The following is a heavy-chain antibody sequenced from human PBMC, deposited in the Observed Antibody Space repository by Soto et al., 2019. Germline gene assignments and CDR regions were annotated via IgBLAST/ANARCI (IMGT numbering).Heavy chain of an antibody. D-gene: IGHD2-15*01. V-gene: IGHV4-30-4*01. Sequence: NLSETLSLTCTVSGGSISSGDYYWSWIRQPPGKGLEWIGYIYYSGTTYYNPSLKSRVTISVDTSKNQSSLKLSSVTAADTAVYYCARDSQAARGDWYDPSGRRTLVTVSA. CDR2: IYYSGTT. J-gene: IGHJ5*02. CDR1: GGSISSGDYY. CDR3: ARDSQAARGDWYDP.